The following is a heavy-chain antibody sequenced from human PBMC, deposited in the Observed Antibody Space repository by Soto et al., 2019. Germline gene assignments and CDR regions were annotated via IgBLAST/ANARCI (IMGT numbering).Heavy chain of an antibody. CDR1: GFTFSSYS. V-gene: IGHV3-23*01. CDR3: AKQPSECSVICYFDY. D-gene: IGHD3-10*02. J-gene: IGHJ4*02. CDR2: ISGSGVST. Sequence: PGGSLRLSCAASGFTFSSYSMSWVRQAPWKGLEWVSAISGSGVSTYYADSLKGRFTISRDNSKNTLYLQMNSLRAEDTAVYYCAKQPSECSVICYFDYSGQGTLVAVSS.